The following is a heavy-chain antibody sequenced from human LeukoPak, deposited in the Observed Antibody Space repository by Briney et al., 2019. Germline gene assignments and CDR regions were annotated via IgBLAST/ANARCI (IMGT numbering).Heavy chain of an antibody. D-gene: IGHD2-15*01. J-gene: IGHJ5*02. V-gene: IGHV3-21*01. CDR3: ARDSKIYCSGGSCYSGNWFDP. Sequence: PGGSLRLSCAASGFTFSSYSMNWVRHAPGEGLEWVSSISSSSSYIYYADSVKGRFTISRDNAKNSLYLQMNSLRAEDTAVYYCARDSKIYCSGGSCYSGNWFDPWGQGTLVTVSS. CDR2: ISSSSSYI. CDR1: GFTFSSYS.